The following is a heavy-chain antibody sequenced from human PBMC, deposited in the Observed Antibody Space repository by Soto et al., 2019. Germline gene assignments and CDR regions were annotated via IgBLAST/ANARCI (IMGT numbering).Heavy chain of an antibody. V-gene: IGHV3-23*01. Sequence: PGLSXRLSCSSSVFTFSIYSISLFRQAPGKGLEWVSAISGSGGSTYYADSVKGRFTIYRDNSKNTLYLQMNSLRAEDTAVYYCEKVLGGYTEFDYWGQGNMVTVYS. CDR1: VFTFSIYS. CDR3: EKVLGGYTEFDY. J-gene: IGHJ4*02. D-gene: IGHD5-18*01. CDR2: ISGSGGST.